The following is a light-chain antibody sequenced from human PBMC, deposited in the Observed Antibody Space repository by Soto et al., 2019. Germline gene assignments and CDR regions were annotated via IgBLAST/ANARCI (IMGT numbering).Light chain of an antibody. J-gene: IGKJ2*01. CDR2: AAS. V-gene: IGKV1-9*01. CDR3: QQHNSFPRS. Sequence: DIQLTQSPSFLSASVGDRVTIACRASQGISRLLVWYQQKPGKAPKVLIYAASTLQSGVPSRFSGSGSGTEFTLTISSLQPEDYATYYCQQHNSFPRSFGQGTKLEIK. CDR1: QGISRL.